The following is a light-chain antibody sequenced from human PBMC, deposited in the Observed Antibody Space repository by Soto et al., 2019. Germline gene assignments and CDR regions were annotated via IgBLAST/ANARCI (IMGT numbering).Light chain of an antibody. CDR3: QQYGSSGT. CDR1: RSVSNNY. V-gene: IGKV3-20*01. CDR2: GAS. Sequence: EIVLTQSPGTLSLSPGERATLSCRASRSVSNNYLAWYQQKPGQAPRLLISGASNRATGIPDRFSGSGSGTDFTLTISRLEPEDFAVYYCQQYGSSGTFGQGTKVDIK. J-gene: IGKJ1*01.